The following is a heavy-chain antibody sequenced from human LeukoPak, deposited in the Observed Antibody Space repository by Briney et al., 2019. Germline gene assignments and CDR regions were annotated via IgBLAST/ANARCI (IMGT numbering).Heavy chain of an antibody. CDR1: GFTFSSYG. CDR2: IWYDGSNK. V-gene: IGHV3-33*01. D-gene: IGHD2-2*01. Sequence: PGGSLRLSCAASGFTFSSYGMHWVRQAPGKGLEWVAVIWYDGSNKYYADSVKGRFTISRDNSKNTLYLQMNRLRADDTAVYYCASRSPALDYWGQGTLVTVSS. J-gene: IGHJ4*02. CDR3: ASRSPALDY.